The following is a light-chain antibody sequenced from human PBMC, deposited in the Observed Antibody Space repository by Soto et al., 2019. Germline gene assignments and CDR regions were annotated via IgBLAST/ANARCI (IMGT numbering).Light chain of an antibody. CDR3: QQYGSSPIT. CDR2: GAS. V-gene: IGKV3-20*01. CDR1: QSVSSN. Sequence: IVLTQSPATQSLSPGERATLSCRASQSVSSNLAWYQQKPGQAPRLLIYGASSRATGIPDRFSGSGSGTDFTLTISRLEPEDFAVYYCQQYGSSPITFGQGTRLEIK. J-gene: IGKJ5*01.